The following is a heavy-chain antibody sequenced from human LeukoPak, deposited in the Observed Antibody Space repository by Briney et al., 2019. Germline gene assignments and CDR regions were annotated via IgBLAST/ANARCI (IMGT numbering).Heavy chain of an antibody. CDR3: ARGRLLYYYDSSGPSAY. CDR2: INHSGST. Sequence: SETLSLTCTVSGGSISSYYWSWIRQPPGKGLEWIGEINHSGSTNYNPSLKSRVTISVDTSKNQFSLKLSSVTAADTAVYYCARGRLLYYYDSSGPSAYWGQGTLVTVSS. CDR1: GGSISSYY. V-gene: IGHV4-34*01. D-gene: IGHD3-22*01. J-gene: IGHJ4*02.